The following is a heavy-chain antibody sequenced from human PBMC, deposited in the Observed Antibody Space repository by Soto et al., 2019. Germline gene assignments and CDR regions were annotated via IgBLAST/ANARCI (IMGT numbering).Heavy chain of an antibody. CDR3: ARGPITMVRGNFDY. V-gene: IGHV3-48*03. CDR1: GFTFSSYE. CDR2: ISSSGSTI. Sequence: EVQLVESGGGLVQPGGSLRLSCAASGFTFSSYEMNWVRQAPGKGLEWVSYISSSGSTIYYADSVKGRFTISRDNAKNSLYLQTNSLRAEDTAIYYCARGPITMVRGNFDYWGQGTLVTVSS. J-gene: IGHJ4*02. D-gene: IGHD3-10*01.